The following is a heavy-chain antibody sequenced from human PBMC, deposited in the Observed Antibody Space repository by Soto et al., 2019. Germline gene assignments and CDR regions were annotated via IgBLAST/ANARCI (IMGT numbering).Heavy chain of an antibody. D-gene: IGHD6-25*01. CDR1: GGTFNSYS. CDR2: IIPMSGRP. CDR3: TISGRQSANCFDP. Sequence: QVQLVQSGAEVKTPGSSGKVSCKASGGTFNSYSIDWVRQSPGQGFEWMGGIIPMSGRPNYAQRCQGIVTFSADKSTNTVYMEVNSPTHEDTAVYDCTISGRQSANCFDPWGQGTLVTVSS. J-gene: IGHJ5*02. V-gene: IGHV1-69*06.